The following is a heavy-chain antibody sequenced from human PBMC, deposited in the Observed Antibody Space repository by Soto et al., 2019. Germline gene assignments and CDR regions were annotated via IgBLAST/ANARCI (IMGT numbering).Heavy chain of an antibody. J-gene: IGHJ6*03. CDR2: MNPNSGNT. CDR3: ARGDLGGGSRYYYYYMDV. CDR1: GYTFTSYD. Sequence: GASVKVSCKASGYTFTSYDINWVRQATGQGLEWMGWMNPNSGNTGYAQKFQGRVTMTRNTSISTAYMELSSLRSEDTAVYYCARGDLGGGSRYYYYYMDVWAKGTTVTVSS. D-gene: IGHD2-15*01. V-gene: IGHV1-8*01.